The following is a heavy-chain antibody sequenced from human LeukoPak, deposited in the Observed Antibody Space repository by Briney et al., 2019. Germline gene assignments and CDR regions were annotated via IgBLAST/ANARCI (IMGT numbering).Heavy chain of an antibody. Sequence: GGSLRLSCTASGFTFDSYPMTWVRQAPGKGLEWVSLISGSGSFTLYSDSVKGRFVISRDNARNSLYLQMRSLRVDDTAIYYCARGGDFGLVTHYWGQGNVVTVSS. CDR2: ISGSGSFT. D-gene: IGHD3/OR15-3a*01. CDR3: ARGGDFGLVTHY. V-gene: IGHV3-21*01. J-gene: IGHJ4*02. CDR1: GFTFDSYP.